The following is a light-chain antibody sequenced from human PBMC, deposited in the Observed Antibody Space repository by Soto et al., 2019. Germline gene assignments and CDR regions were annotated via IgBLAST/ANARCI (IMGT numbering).Light chain of an antibody. CDR2: STT. V-gene: IGLV8-61*01. Sequence: QAVVTQEPSFSVSPGGTVTLTCGLSSGSVSTSYYPSWYQQTPGQAPRTLIYSTTTRSSGVPDRFSGSILGNKAALTITGAQADDESDYYCVLYMGSGISNWVFGGGTKLTVL. J-gene: IGLJ3*02. CDR3: VLYMGSGISNWV. CDR1: SGSVSTSYY.